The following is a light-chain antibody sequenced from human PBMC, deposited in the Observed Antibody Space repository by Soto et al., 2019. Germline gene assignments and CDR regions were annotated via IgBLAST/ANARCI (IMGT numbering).Light chain of an antibody. V-gene: IGKV3-20*01. CDR3: QQYGSSPPIT. Sequence: EIVLTQSPGTLSLSPGERATLSCRASQSVSSSYLAWYQQKPGQAPRLLIYGASSRATGIPDRFSGSGSGTDFTLTIIRLEPEDLAVYYCQQYGSSPPITFGQGTRLEIK. CDR1: QSVSSSY. J-gene: IGKJ5*01. CDR2: GAS.